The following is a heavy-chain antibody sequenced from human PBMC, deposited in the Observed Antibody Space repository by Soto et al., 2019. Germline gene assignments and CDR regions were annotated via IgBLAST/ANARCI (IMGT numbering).Heavy chain of an antibody. CDR2: ISGSGGST. V-gene: IGHV3-23*01. D-gene: IGHD3-3*01. Sequence: GGSLRLSCAASGFTFSSYAMSWVRQAPGRGLEWVSAISGSGGSTYYADSVKGRFTISRDNSKNTLYLQMNSLRAEDTAVYYCAKGTYYDFWSGYYSAYYYYGMDVWGQGTTVTVSS. J-gene: IGHJ6*02. CDR1: GFTFSSYA. CDR3: AKGTYYDFWSGYYSAYYYYGMDV.